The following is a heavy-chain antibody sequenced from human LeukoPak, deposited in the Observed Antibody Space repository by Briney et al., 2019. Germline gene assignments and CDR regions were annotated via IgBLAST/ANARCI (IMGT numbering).Heavy chain of an antibody. CDR1: GFTFSSYE. CDR2: ISSSGSTI. D-gene: IGHD3-22*01. V-gene: IGHV3-48*03. J-gene: IGHJ4*02. Sequence: HPGGSLRLSCAASGFTFSSYEMNWVRQAPGKGLEWVSYISSSGSTIYYADSVKGRFTIPRDNSKNTLYLQMNSLRAEDTAVYYCARDLRYYDSSGYGLRYFDYWGQGTLVTVSS. CDR3: ARDLRYYDSSGYGLRYFDY.